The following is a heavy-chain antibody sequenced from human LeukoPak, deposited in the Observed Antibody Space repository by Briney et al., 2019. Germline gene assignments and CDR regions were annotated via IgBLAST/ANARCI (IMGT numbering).Heavy chain of an antibody. V-gene: IGHV3-23*01. CDR3: AKGGGQTFDY. CDR1: GFTFSSYA. D-gene: IGHD3-16*01. CDR2: ISDSGGTT. J-gene: IGHJ4*02. Sequence: PGGSLRLSCAASGFTFSSYAMSWVRRAPGKGLEWVSSISDSGGTTFYADSVKGRFTISRDNSKNTLYLQMNSLRAEETAVYYCAKGGGQTFDYWGQGTLVTVSS.